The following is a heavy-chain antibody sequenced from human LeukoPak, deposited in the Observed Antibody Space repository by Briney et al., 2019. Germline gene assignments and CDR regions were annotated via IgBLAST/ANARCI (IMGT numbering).Heavy chain of an antibody. D-gene: IGHD5-12*01. CDR3: ARERATLDYYYYMDV. CDR1: GFTFSSYE. J-gene: IGHJ6*03. CDR2: ISSSGSTI. V-gene: IGHV3-48*03. Sequence: GGSLRLSCAASGFTFSSYEMNWVRQAPGKGLEWVSYISSSGSTIYYADSVKGRFTISRDNAKNSLYLQMNSLRAEDTALYYCARERATLDYYYYMDVWGKGTTVTVSS.